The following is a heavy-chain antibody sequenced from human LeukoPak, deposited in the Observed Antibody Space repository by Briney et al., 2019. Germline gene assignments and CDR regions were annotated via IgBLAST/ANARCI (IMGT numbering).Heavy chain of an antibody. D-gene: IGHD3-16*01. CDR3: ARAKPGGNWFDP. CDR2: INTDGSGT. V-gene: IGHV3-74*01. Sequence: GGSLRLSCAVSGFTFRTYWMHWVRQAPGKGLLWVSRINTDGSGTIYADSVKGRFTISRDNANNTLYLQMNSLRAEDTALYYCARAKPGGNWFDPWGQGTLVTVSS. J-gene: IGHJ5*02. CDR1: GFTFRTYW.